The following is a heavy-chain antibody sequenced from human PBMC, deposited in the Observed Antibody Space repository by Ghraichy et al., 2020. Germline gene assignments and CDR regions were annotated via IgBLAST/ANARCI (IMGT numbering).Heavy chain of an antibody. V-gene: IGHV4-39*01. D-gene: IGHD5-12*01. CDR1: GGSISNKNYY. J-gene: IGHJ4*02. CDR3: ARQGLRPTFDY. CDR2: IYYGGST. Sequence: SQTLSLTCTVSGGSISNKNYYWGWIRQPPGKGLEWIASIYYGGSTYYNPSLKSRVTMSVDTSKNQFSLKLSSVTAADTAVYYCARQGLRPTFDYWGQGTLVIVSS.